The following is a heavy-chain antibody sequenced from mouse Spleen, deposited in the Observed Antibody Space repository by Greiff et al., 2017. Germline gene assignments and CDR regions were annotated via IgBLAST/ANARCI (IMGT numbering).Heavy chain of an antibody. D-gene: IGHD1-1*01. CDR1: GFTFSDYG. CDR3: ARSLYGSGYYYAMDY. CDR2: ISSGSSTI. Sequence: EVQVVESGGGLVKPGGSLKLSCAASGFTFSDYGMHWVRQAPEKGLEWVAYISSGSSTIYYADTVKGRFTISRDNAKNTLFLQMTSLRSEDTAMYYCARSLYGSGYYYAMDYWGQGTSVTVSS. J-gene: IGHJ4*01. V-gene: IGHV5-17*01.